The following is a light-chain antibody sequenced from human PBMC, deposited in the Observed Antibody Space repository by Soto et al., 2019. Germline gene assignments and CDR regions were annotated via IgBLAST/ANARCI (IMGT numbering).Light chain of an antibody. V-gene: IGLV2-14*01. J-gene: IGLJ3*02. CDR2: EVS. CDR3: CSYTSSRTLV. CDR1: SSDVGGYNY. Sequence: QSALTQPASVSGSPGQSITISCTGTSSDVGGYNYVSWYQQHPGKAPKLMIYEVSNRPSGVSHRFSGSKSANTASLTISGLQAEDEADYYCCSYTSSRTLVFGGGTKVTVL.